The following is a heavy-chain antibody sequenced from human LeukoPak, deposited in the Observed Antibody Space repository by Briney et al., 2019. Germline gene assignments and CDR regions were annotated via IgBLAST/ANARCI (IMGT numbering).Heavy chain of an antibody. Sequence: GGSLRLSCAASGFTFSNAWMSWVRQAPGKGLEWVGRIKSKTDGGTTDYAAPVKGRFTISRDDSKNTLYLQTNSLKTEDTAVYYCTTDLYYDSSGYYYWGQGTLVTVSS. CDR1: GFTFSNAW. CDR2: IKSKTDGGTT. J-gene: IGHJ4*02. CDR3: TTDLYYDSSGYYY. D-gene: IGHD3-22*01. V-gene: IGHV3-15*01.